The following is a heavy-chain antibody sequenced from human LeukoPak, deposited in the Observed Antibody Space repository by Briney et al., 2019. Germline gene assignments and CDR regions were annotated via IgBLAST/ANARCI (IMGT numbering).Heavy chain of an antibody. CDR2: IYTSGRT. J-gene: IGHJ4*02. Sequence: SETLSLTCAVSGGSISSGSYYWSWIRQPAGKGLEWIGRIYTSGRTNYNPSLKSRVTISEDTSKNQFSLKLSSVTAADTAVYYCARVGTSDDYWGQGTLVTVSS. CDR3: ARVGTSDDY. D-gene: IGHD2-2*01. CDR1: GGSISSGSYY. V-gene: IGHV4-61*02.